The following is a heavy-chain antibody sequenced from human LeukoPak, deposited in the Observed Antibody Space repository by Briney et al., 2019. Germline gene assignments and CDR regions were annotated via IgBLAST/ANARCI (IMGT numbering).Heavy chain of an antibody. D-gene: IGHD2-2*02. Sequence: GGSLRLSCAASGFTFSSYAMSWVRQAPGKGLEWVPAISGSGGSTYYADSVKGRFTISRDNSKNTLYLQMNSLRAEDTAVYYCAKRDQLLYDYYYYYGMDVWGQGTTVTVSS. CDR2: ISGSGGST. V-gene: IGHV3-23*01. J-gene: IGHJ6*02. CDR1: GFTFSSYA. CDR3: AKRDQLLYDYYYYYGMDV.